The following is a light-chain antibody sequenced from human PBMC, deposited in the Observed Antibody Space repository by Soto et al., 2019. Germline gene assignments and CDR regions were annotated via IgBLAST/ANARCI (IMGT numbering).Light chain of an antibody. V-gene: IGLV1-40*01. Sequence: QSALTQPPSVSGAPGQRVTISCTGSSSNIGAGYVVHWYQQLPGTAPKLLIYGNSNRPTGVPDRFSGSKSGTSASLASTGLQAEDEADYYCQSYDSSLSGWVFGGGTQLTVL. J-gene: IGLJ3*02. CDR1: SSNIGAGYV. CDR2: GNS. CDR3: QSYDSSLSGWV.